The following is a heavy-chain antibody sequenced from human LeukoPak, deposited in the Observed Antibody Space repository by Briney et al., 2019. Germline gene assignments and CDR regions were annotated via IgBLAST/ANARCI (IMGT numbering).Heavy chain of an antibody. Sequence: SETLSLTCAVYGGSFSGYYWSWIRQPPGKGLEWIGEINHSGSTNYNPSLKSRVTISVDTSKNQFSLKLSSVTAADTAVYYCARGFPPDYWGQGTLVTVSS. CDR1: GGSFSGYY. CDR2: INHSGST. CDR3: ARGFPPDY. V-gene: IGHV4-34*01. J-gene: IGHJ4*02.